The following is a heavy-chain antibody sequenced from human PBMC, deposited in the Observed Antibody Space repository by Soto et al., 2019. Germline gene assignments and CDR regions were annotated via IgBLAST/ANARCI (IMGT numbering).Heavy chain of an antibody. V-gene: IGHV2-5*02. D-gene: IGHD4-17*01. Sequence: QITLKESGPSPVKPTQTLTVTCTFSGFSLSNSGLGVARIRQPPGKALEWLALIFGDNDKRYSPSLRTRLTITKDTSKNQVVLTMTNMDPVDTATYYCAHCTLHDYGDYDPGTSHVFESWGQGTLVSVSS. CDR1: GFSLSNSGLG. CDR2: IFGDNDK. CDR3: AHCTLHDYGDYDPGTSHVFES. J-gene: IGHJ4*02.